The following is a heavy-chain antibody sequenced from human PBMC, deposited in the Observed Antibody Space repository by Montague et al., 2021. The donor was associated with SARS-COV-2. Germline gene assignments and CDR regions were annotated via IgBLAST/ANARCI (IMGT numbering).Heavy chain of an antibody. CDR1: GTPLSDYA. CDR3: AKDLIRRYRYNVFDL. CDR2: FSNRGETA. Sequence: YRRLSCPGSGTPLSDYAISWVRQAPGEGLEWGSCFSNRGETAYYIDPWEGPFSISRDSPENTLYLQMNSLRAEDTAMYYCAKDLIRRYRYNVFDLWGQGTMVTVSS. V-gene: IGHV3-23*01. J-gene: IGHJ3*01. D-gene: IGHD4-23*01.